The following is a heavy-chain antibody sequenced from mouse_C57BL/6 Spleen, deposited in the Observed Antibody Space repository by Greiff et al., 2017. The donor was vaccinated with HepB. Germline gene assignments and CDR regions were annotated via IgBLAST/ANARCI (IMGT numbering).Heavy chain of an antibody. V-gene: IGHV1-69*01. Sequence: VQLQQPGAELVMPGASVKLSCKASGYTFTSYWMHWVKQRPGQGLEWIGEIDPSDSYTNYNQKFKGKSTLTVDKSSSTAYMQLSSLTSEDSAVYYCARPSSGPFAYWGQGTLVTVSA. CDR2: IDPSDSYT. CDR1: GYTFTSYW. J-gene: IGHJ3*01. D-gene: IGHD3-2*02. CDR3: ARPSSGPFAY.